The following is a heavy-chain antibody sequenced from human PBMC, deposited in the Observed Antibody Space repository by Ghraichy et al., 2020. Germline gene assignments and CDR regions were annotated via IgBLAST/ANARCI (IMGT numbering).Heavy chain of an antibody. CDR1: GFTFSSYG. V-gene: IGHV3-33*01. J-gene: IGHJ4*02. Sequence: LSLTCAASGFTFSSYGMHWVRQAPGKGLEWVAVIWYDGSNKYYADSVKGRFTISRDNSKNTLYLQMNSLRAEDTAVYYCATYYDFWSGYYLRDWGQGTLVTVSS. CDR3: ATYYDFWSGYYLRD. CDR2: IWYDGSNK. D-gene: IGHD3-3*01.